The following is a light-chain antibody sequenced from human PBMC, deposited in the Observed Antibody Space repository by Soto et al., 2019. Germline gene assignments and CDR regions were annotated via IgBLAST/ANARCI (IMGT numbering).Light chain of an antibody. CDR3: CSYEGSFIHV. V-gene: IGLV2-11*01. CDR1: SGDVGGYEY. Sequence: QSALAQPRSVSGSPGQSVTISCLGTSGDVGGYEYVSWCQQHPGKAPRLLIFDVNKRPSGVPDRFSGSKSGNTASLTISGLQADDEADYYCCSYEGSFIHVFESGTKVTVL. J-gene: IGLJ1*01. CDR2: DVN.